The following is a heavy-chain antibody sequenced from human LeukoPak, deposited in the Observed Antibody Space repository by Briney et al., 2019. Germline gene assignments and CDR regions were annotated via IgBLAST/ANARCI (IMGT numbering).Heavy chain of an antibody. D-gene: IGHD3-10*01. CDR3: ARVGYYGSGSYYNWFDY. J-gene: IGHJ4*02. CDR1: GVSINSGGYY. Sequence: SETLSLTCTVSGVSINSGGYYWSWIRQHPGKGLEWIGYIYYSGRTYYNPSLKSRVTISVDTSKNQLSLKLSSVTASDTAVYYCARVGYYGSGSYYNWFDYWGQGTLVTVSS. V-gene: IGHV4-31*03. CDR2: IYYSGRT.